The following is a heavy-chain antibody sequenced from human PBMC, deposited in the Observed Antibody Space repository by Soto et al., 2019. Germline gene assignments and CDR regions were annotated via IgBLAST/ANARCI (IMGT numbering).Heavy chain of an antibody. CDR3: VKDRGQSAVLRAYDF. Sequence: EVKLIESGGGRVQPGNSLILSCSVAGFTFGDYAMHWVRQVPGRGLEWVSGITWNSGRFAYAHSVQGRFTISRDNGKNSLYLQMNNLRLEDTALYYCVKDRGQSAVLRAYDFWGPGTLVTVSS. D-gene: IGHD3-3*01. J-gene: IGHJ4*02. CDR1: GFTFGDYA. CDR2: ITWNSGRF. V-gene: IGHV3-9*01.